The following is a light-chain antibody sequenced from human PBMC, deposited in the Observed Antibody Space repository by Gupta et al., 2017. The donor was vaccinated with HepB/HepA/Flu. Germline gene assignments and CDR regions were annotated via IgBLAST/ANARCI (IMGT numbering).Light chain of an antibody. CDR2: DAS. Sequence: DIQTTHSPSPLSASVGDRVTITCQASQDISNYLNWYQQKPGKAPKLLIYDASNLETGVPSRFSGSGSGTDFTFTISSLQPEDIATYYCQQDDNLPLTFGGGTKVEIK. CDR3: QQDDNLPLT. CDR1: QDISNY. V-gene: IGKV1-33*01. J-gene: IGKJ4*01.